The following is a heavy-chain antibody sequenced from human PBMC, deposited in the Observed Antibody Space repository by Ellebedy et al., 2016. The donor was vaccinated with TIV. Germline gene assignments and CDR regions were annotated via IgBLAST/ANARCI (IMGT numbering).Heavy chain of an antibody. CDR1: GFFFSDVC. J-gene: IGHJ4*02. CDR3: VSDEDWEFDH. Sequence: GESLKISCAASGFFFSDVCMHWVRQVPGQGLVWVSRIHSDGSGKDYTDSVKGRFTVSRDNTKNTLFLQMNSLRAEDSAVYYCVSDEDWEFDHWGRGTLVTVSS. D-gene: IGHD3-9*01. V-gene: IGHV3-74*01. CDR2: IHSDGSGK.